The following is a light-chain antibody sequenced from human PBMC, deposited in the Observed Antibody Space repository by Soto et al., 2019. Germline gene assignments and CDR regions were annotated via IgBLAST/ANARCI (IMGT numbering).Light chain of an antibody. J-gene: IGKJ4*01. CDR2: GSS. CDR1: QRIGRY. Sequence: DIRMTQSPSSLSASVGDRVTITCRASQRIGRYLNWYQQKLGKGPKLLIYGSSTLHSGVPSRFIGSGSGTDFTLTISSLQHEDFAATYYCQQSYSSLTFGGGTKVEMK. V-gene: IGKV1-39*01. CDR3: QQSYSSLT.